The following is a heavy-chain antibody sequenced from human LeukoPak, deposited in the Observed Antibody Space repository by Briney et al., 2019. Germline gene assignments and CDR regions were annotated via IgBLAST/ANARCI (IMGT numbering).Heavy chain of an antibody. Sequence: GGSLRLSCAASGFTFSSYAMSWVRQAPGKGLEWVGRIKSKTDGGTTDYAAPVKGRFTISRDDSKNTLYLQMNSLKTEDTAVYYCTTDTGSSLDYWGQGTLVTVSS. D-gene: IGHD6-6*01. J-gene: IGHJ4*02. CDR1: GFTFSSYA. V-gene: IGHV3-15*01. CDR3: TTDTGSSLDY. CDR2: IKSKTDGGTT.